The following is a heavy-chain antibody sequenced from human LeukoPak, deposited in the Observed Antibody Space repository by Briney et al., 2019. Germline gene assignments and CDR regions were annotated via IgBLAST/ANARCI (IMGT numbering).Heavy chain of an antibody. CDR2: MYYGGKS. Sequence: KPSETLSLTCTVSGGSIGIYYWSWIRQAPGKGLEWIGFMYYGGKSNANSSLKSRVTISVDTSTNPLSLRLDSVIASDTAVYYCATWTSGDAFDVWGPGTMVTVSS. J-gene: IGHJ3*01. D-gene: IGHD1-1*01. V-gene: IGHV4-59*08. CDR1: GGSIGIYY. CDR3: ATWTSGDAFDV.